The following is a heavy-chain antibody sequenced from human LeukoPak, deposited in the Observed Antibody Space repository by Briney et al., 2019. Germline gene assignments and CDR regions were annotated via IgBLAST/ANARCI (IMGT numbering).Heavy chain of an antibody. J-gene: IGHJ4*02. CDR1: GFTFSNYE. CDR2: ISSSGSTI. Sequence: GGSLRLSCGASGFTFSNYEMNWVRQAPGKGLEWVSYISSSGSTIYYAESVKGRFTISRDNAKNSLYMQMNSLIVEETAVYYCARSPRYYYGSGTSGAEGYWGQGTLVTVSS. V-gene: IGHV3-48*03. D-gene: IGHD3-10*01. CDR3: ARSPRYYYGSGTSGAEGY.